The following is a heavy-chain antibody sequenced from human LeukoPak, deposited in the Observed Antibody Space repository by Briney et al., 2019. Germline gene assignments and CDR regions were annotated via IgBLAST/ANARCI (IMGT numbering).Heavy chain of an antibody. V-gene: IGHV1-2*02. CDR2: INPNSGGT. J-gene: IGHJ1*01. D-gene: IGHD4-23*01. CDR1: GGTFSSYA. CDR3: ARDLDYGGNSCFQH. Sequence: ASVKVSCKASGGTFSSYAISWVRQARGQGLEWMGWINPNSGGTNYAQKFQGRVTMTRDTSISTAYMELSRLRSDETAVEYCARDLDYGGNSCFQHWGQGTLVTVSS.